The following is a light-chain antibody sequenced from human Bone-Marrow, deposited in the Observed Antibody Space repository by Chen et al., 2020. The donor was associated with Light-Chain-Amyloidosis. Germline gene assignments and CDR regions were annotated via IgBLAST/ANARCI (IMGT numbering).Light chain of an antibody. Sequence: SYELPQPPSVSVSPGQTARITCSGDDLPTKYAYWYQQKPGQAPVLVIHRDTERPSGISERFSGSSSGTTATLTISGVQAEDEADYHGQSADSSGTDEVIFGGGTKLTVL. CDR3: QSADSSGTDEVI. V-gene: IGLV3-25*03. CDR2: RDT. J-gene: IGLJ2*01. CDR1: DLPTKY.